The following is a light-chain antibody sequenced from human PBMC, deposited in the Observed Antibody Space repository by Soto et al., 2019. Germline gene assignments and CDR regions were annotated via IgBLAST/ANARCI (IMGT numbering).Light chain of an antibody. CDR3: SSFTSSSTRV. CDR2: EVS. CDR1: SSDVGSYNR. J-gene: IGLJ3*02. V-gene: IGLV2-18*02. Sequence: SALTQPPSVSGSPGQSVTISCTGTSSDVGSYNRVSWYQQPPGTAPKLLIFEVSNRPSGVPDRFSGSKSGNTASLTISGLQAEDEADYYCSSFTSSSTRVFGGGTKLTVL.